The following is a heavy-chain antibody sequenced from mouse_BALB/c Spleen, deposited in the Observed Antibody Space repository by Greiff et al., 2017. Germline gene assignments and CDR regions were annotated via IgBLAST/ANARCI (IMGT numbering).Heavy chain of an antibody. J-gene: IGHJ4*01. Sequence: EVKLVESGPELVKPGASVKISCKTSGYTFTEYTMHWVKQSHGKSLEWIGGINPNNGGTSYNQKFKGKATLTVDKSSSTAYMELRSLTSEDSAVYYCARGDDSFYAMDYWGQGTSVTVSS. D-gene: IGHD2-4*01. V-gene: IGHV1-18*01. CDR1: GYTFTEYT. CDR3: ARGDDSFYAMDY. CDR2: INPNNGGT.